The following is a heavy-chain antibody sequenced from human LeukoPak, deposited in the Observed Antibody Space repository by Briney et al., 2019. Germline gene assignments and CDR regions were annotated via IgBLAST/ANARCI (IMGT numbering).Heavy chain of an antibody. Sequence: KSGGSLRLSCAASGFTFSSYGMHWVRQAPGKGLEWVAFIRYDGSNKYYADSVKGRFTISRDNAKNSLYLQMNSLRAEDTAVYYCARTLDYDILTGALGYWGQGTLVTVSS. D-gene: IGHD3-9*01. CDR1: GFTFSSYG. CDR3: ARTLDYDILTGALGY. V-gene: IGHV3-30*02. J-gene: IGHJ4*02. CDR2: IRYDGSNK.